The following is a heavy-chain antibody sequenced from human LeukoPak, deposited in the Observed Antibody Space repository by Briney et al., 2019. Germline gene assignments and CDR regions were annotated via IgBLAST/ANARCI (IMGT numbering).Heavy chain of an antibody. Sequence: PGGSLRLSCAASGFTFSSYGMHWVRQAPGKGLEWVAFIRYDGINKYYADSVKGRFTISRDNSKNTLYLQMNSLRAEDTAVYYCAKVGSSGWYGYFDYWGQGTLVTVSS. CDR1: GFTFSSYG. CDR3: AKVGSSGWYGYFDY. CDR2: IRYDGINK. J-gene: IGHJ4*02. D-gene: IGHD6-19*01. V-gene: IGHV3-30*02.